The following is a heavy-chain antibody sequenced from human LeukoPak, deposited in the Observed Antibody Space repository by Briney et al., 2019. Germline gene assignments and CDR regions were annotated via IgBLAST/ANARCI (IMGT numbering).Heavy chain of an antibody. V-gene: IGHV3-23*01. CDR2: IGASGGST. CDR3: AKVGYYDSSGYRPIDY. Sequence: GGSLRLSCAASGFTFRSHGMHWVRQAPEKGLEWVSTIGASGGSTYYADSVKGRFTISRDNSKNTLYLQMNSLRADDTAVYFCAKVGYYDSSGYRPIDYWGQGTLVTVSS. D-gene: IGHD3-22*01. CDR1: GFTFRSHG. J-gene: IGHJ4*02.